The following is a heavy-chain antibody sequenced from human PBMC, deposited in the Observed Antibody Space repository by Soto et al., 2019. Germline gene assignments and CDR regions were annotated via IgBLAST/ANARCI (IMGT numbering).Heavy chain of an antibody. CDR2: VKTDGSN. Sequence: EVQLVESGGGLVQPGGSLRLSCAASGFTFSSYWMHWVRQAPGKGLVWVSRVKTDGSNCYADSVRGRFTISRDNAKNTLYLQMNSLRDEDTAVYYCARGIRNYYGTDVWGQGTTVSVSS. CDR3: ARGIRNYYGTDV. V-gene: IGHV3-74*01. CDR1: GFTFSSYW. J-gene: IGHJ6*02. D-gene: IGHD5-18*01.